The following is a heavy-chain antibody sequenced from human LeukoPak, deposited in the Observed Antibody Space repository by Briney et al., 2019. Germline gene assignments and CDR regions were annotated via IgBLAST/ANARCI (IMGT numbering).Heavy chain of an antibody. J-gene: IGHJ5*02. CDR1: GFTFSSYA. CDR2: ISYDGSNK. CDR3: ARDRGYCSGGSCYSGADWFDP. V-gene: IGHV3-30-3*01. Sequence: GGSLRLSCAASGFTFSSYAMHWVRQAPGKGLEWVAVISYDGSNKYYADSVKGRFTISRDNSKNSLYLQMNSLRAEDAAVYYCARDRGYCSGGSCYSGADWFDPWGQGTLVTVSS. D-gene: IGHD2-15*01.